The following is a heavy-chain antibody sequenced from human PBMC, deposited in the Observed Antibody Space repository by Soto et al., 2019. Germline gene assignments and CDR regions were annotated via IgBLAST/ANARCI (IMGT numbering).Heavy chain of an antibody. CDR3: ARSLFSSSWFAGS. CDR2: IYHSGTT. Sequence: QVRLQESGPGLVKPSETLSLTCAVSGYSVSSVYYWGWFRQPPGKGLEWIGSIYHSGTTYYNPSLKSRVTISIDKNQFSLKLSSVTAADTAVYYCARSLFSSSWFAGSWGQGTLVTVSS. V-gene: IGHV4-38-2*01. CDR1: GYSVSSVYY. J-gene: IGHJ5*02. D-gene: IGHD6-13*01.